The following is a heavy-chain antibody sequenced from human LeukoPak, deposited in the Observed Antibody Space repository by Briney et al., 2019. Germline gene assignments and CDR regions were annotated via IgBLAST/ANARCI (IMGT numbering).Heavy chain of an antibody. V-gene: IGHV3-53*01. Sequence: GGSLRLSCAASGFTVSSNYMSWVRQAPGMGLEWVSLIYSGGSPYYADSVKGRFTISRDNSRNTVYLQMNSLRAEDTAVYYCARDTPNCSGGSCYNRYYYGLDVWGQGTTVTVSS. CDR2: IYSGGSP. CDR1: GFTVSSNY. J-gene: IGHJ6*02. D-gene: IGHD2-15*01. CDR3: ARDTPNCSGGSCYNRYYYGLDV.